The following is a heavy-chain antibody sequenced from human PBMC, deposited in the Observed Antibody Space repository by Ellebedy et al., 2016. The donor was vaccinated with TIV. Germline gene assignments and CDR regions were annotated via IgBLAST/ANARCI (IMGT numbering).Heavy chain of an antibody. CDR2: ISGSGGNT. J-gene: IGHJ3*02. V-gene: IGHV3-23*01. CDR3: ARDPVGVGPAFDI. Sequence: PGGSLRLSCGASGLTFSSHAMSWVRQAPGKGLEWVSSISGSGGNTYYADSVKGRFTISRDNSKDTLYLQVNSLRAEDTAVYYCARDPVGVGPAFDIWGQGTMVTVSS. D-gene: IGHD4-23*01. CDR1: GLTFSSHA.